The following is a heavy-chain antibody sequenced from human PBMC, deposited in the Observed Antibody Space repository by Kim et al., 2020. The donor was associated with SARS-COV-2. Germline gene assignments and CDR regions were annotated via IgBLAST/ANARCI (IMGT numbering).Heavy chain of an antibody. CDR1: GYTFTTYA. J-gene: IGHJ6*02. V-gene: IGHV1-3*04. CDR3: ARDRNYAFDV. Sequence: ASVKVSCKASGYTFTTYAIHWVRQAPGQKLEWMGWINTGNGYPKYSQKFQGRATFTRDTSANTAYMELSSLRSEDTAVYYCARDRNYAFDVTGQGTTVTVS. CDR2: INTGNGYP.